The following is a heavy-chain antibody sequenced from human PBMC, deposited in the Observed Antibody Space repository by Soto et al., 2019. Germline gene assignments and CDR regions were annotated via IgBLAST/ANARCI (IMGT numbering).Heavy chain of an antibody. Sequence: QEQLVESGGGVVQAGRSLRLSCAASGFTFNFFGMHWVRQAPGKGLEWVAVISYDGREKYYADSVKGRFTMSRDNSNNIVYLEIRSLSPEDTAVYYCAKERKSGLDACDIWGDGTMVTVSS. D-gene: IGHD3-10*01. CDR1: GFTFNFFG. V-gene: IGHV3-30*18. CDR2: ISYDGREK. CDR3: AKERKSGLDACDI. J-gene: IGHJ3*02.